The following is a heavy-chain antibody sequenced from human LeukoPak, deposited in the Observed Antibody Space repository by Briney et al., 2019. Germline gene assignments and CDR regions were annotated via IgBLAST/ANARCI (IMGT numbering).Heavy chain of an antibody. J-gene: IGHJ4*02. V-gene: IGHV3-30-3*01. CDR1: GFTFSSYA. D-gene: IGHD3-22*01. CDR2: ISYDGSNK. CDR3: ARNYYDSSGLDY. Sequence: SGGSLRLSCAASGFTFSSYAMHWVRQAPGKGPEWVAVISYDGSNKYYADSVKGRFTISRDNSKNTLYLQMNSLRAEDTAVYYCARNYYDSSGLDYWGQGTLVTVSS.